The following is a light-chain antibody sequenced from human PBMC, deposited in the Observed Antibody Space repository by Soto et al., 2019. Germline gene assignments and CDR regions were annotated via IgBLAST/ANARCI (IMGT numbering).Light chain of an antibody. V-gene: IGKV1-5*01. J-gene: IGKJ2*01. CDR3: QHYNSYSQT. Sequence: DIQMTQSPSTLSASVGDRVTITCRASQSISSWLAWYQQKPGKAPKLLIYDASSLESGVTSRFSGSGSGTDFTLTIRSLQPDDFATYYCQHYNSYSQTFGQGTKLEIK. CDR2: DAS. CDR1: QSISSW.